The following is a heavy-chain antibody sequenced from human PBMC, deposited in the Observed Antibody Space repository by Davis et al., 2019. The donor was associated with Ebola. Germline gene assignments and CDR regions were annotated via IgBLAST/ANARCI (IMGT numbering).Heavy chain of an antibody. CDR3: ARGLYPWDLDY. V-gene: IGHV4-59*11. J-gene: IGHJ4*02. CDR1: GGSISSHY. D-gene: IGHD1-26*01. Sequence: SETLSLTCTVSGGSISSHYWSWIRQPPGKGLEWIGYIYYSGSTNYNPSLKSRVTISVDTSKNQFSLKLSSVTAADTAVYYCARGLYPWDLDYWGQGTLVTVSS. CDR2: IYYSGST.